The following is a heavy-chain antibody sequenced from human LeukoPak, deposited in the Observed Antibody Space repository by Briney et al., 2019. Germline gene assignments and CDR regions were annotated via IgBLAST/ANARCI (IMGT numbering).Heavy chain of an antibody. CDR2: IYYSGST. V-gene: IGHV4-39*01. CDR3: ARTGDIVVVPAAED. J-gene: IGHJ4*02. D-gene: IGHD2-2*01. Sequence: SETLSLTCTVSGGSLSSSSYYWGWIRQPPGKGLEWIGSIYYSGSTYYNPSLKSRVTISVHTSKNQFSLKLRSVTAADTAVYYCARTGDIVVVPAAEDWGQGTLVTVSS. CDR1: GGSLSSSSYY.